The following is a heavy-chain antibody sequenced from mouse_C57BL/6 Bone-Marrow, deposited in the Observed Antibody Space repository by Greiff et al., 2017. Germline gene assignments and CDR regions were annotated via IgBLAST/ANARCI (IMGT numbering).Heavy chain of an antibody. Sequence: EVMLVESGGGLVKPGGSLKLSCAASGFTFSSYGMSWVRQTPDKRLEWVATISSGGSYTYYPDSVKGRFTISRDNAKNTLYLQMSSLKSEDTAMYYCARGGVVATNYFDYWGQGTTLTVSS. D-gene: IGHD1-1*01. CDR2: ISSGGSYT. V-gene: IGHV5-6*03. CDR1: GFTFSSYG. CDR3: ARGGVVATNYFDY. J-gene: IGHJ2*01.